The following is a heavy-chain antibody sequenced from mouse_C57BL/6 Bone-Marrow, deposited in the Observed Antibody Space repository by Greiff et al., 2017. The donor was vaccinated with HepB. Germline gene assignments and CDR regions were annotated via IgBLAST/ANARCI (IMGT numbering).Heavy chain of an antibody. D-gene: IGHD1-1*01. J-gene: IGHJ3*01. Sequence: QAQLQQPGAELVKPGASVKLSCKASGYTFTSYWMHWVKQRPGRGLEWIGRIDPNSGGTKYNEKFKSKATLTVDKPSSTAYMQLSSQTSEDSAVYYCAREKGITTVVAPFAYWGQGTRVTVSA. CDR1: GYTFTSYW. CDR2: IDPNSGGT. CDR3: AREKGITTVVAPFAY. V-gene: IGHV1-72*01.